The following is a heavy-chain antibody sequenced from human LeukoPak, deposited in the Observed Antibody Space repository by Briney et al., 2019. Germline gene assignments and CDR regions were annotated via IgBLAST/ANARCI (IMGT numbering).Heavy chain of an antibody. CDR2: IYSGGST. J-gene: IGHJ5*02. CDR1: GFTISSYY. D-gene: IGHD4-17*01. V-gene: IGHV3-53*01. Sequence: LAGGSLRLSCAASGFTISSYYMSWVRQAPGKGLEWVSVIYSGGSTYYADSVKGRFTISRDNSKNTLYLQMSSLRAEDTAVYYCAKDHTVTRAFDPWGQGTLVTVSS. CDR3: AKDHTVTRAFDP.